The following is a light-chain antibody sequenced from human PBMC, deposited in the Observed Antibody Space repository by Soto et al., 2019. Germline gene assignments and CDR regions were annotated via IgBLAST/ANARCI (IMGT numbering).Light chain of an antibody. CDR2: DVS. J-gene: IGLJ1*01. Sequence: SALTHPAAVSGSPGQSITISCTGTSSDVGGYNYVSWYQQHPGKAPKFMIYDVSNRPSGVSNRFSGSKSGNTASLTISGLQAEDQADYYCCSYTTSNNRQIVFGTGTKVTVL. CDR3: CSYTTSNNRQIV. CDR1: SSDVGGYNY. V-gene: IGLV2-14*01.